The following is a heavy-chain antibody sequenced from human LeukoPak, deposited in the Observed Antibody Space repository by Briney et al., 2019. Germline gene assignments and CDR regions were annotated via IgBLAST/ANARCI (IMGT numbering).Heavy chain of an antibody. V-gene: IGHV3-49*03. CDR2: IRTKTYAEAT. CDR1: GYTFGDYA. J-gene: IGHJ4*02. Sequence: GGSLRLSCTVSGYTFGDYALTWFRQAPGKGLEWVGFIRTKTYAEATEYAASVKGRFTFSRDDSNSIAHLQMNSLKTEDTAVYYCTTDIPLYINPRGERQTTVTTGDYFDYWGQGTLVTVSS. CDR3: TTDIPLYINPRGERQTTVTTGDYFDY. D-gene: IGHD4-17*01.